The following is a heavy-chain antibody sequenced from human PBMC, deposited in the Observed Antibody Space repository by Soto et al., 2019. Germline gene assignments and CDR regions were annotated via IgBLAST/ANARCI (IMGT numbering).Heavy chain of an antibody. J-gene: IGHJ4*02. CDR2: ISAYNGNT. V-gene: IGHV1-18*01. CDR3: ARLDSSGCNDY. Sequence: ASVKVSCKASGYTFTSSGISWVRQAPGQGLEWMGWISAYNGNTNYAQKLQGRVTMTTDTSTSTAYMELRSVRSDDTAVYYCARLDSSGCNDYWGQGTLVTVSS. CDR1: GYTFTSSG. D-gene: IGHD6-19*01.